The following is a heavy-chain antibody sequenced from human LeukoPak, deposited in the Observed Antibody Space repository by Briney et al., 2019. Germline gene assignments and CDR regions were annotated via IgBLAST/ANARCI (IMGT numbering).Heavy chain of an antibody. J-gene: IGHJ4*02. V-gene: IGHV4-59*01. D-gene: IGHD4-17*01. CDR2: IYYSGST. CDR1: GGSISSYY. CDR3: ARASHDYGDYSHFDY. Sequence: PSETLSLTCTVSGGSISSYYWSWIRQPPGRGLEWIGYIYYSGSTNYNPSLKSRVTISLDTSKNQFSLNLSSVTAADTAVYYCARASHDYGDYSHFDYWGQGTLVTVSS.